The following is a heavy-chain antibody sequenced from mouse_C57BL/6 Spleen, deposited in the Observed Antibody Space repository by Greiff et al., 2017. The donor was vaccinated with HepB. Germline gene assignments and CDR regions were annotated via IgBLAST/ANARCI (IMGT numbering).Heavy chain of an antibody. CDR1: GYAFSSSW. CDR3: ARSEDQDWLAY. Sequence: VQLQQSGPELVKPGASVKISCKASGYAFSSSWMNWVKQRPGKGLEWIGRIYPGDGDTNYNGKFKGKATLTADKSSSTAYMKLSSLTSEDSAVYFCARSEDQDWLAYWGQGTLVTVSA. J-gene: IGHJ3*01. V-gene: IGHV1-82*01. CDR2: IYPGDGDT.